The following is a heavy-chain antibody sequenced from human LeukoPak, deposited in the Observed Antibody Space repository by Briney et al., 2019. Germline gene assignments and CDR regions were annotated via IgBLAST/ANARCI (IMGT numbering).Heavy chain of an antibody. D-gene: IGHD1-7*01. CDR2: ISSSSSYI. V-gene: IGHV3-21*01. CDR3: ARDPPDNWNYLFDY. Sequence: PGGSLRLSCAASGFTVSSNEMNWVRQAPGKGLEWVSSISSSSSYIYYADSVKGRFTISRDNAKNSLYLQMNSLRAEDTAVYYCARDPPDNWNYLFDYWGQGTLVTVSS. J-gene: IGHJ4*02. CDR1: GFTVSSNE.